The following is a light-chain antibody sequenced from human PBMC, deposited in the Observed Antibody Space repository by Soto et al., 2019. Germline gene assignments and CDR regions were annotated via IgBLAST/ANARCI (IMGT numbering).Light chain of an antibody. CDR3: QQRNTSPPIT. Sequence: DIEMTQSPSSVSAFVGDRVTITCRASQDISIWLAWYQQKPGKAPNLLIYAASTLQSGVPSRFSGSGSGTDFTLTISSLQTEDFALYYCQQRNTSPPITFGQGTRLEIK. CDR2: AAS. V-gene: IGKV1-12*01. J-gene: IGKJ5*01. CDR1: QDISIW.